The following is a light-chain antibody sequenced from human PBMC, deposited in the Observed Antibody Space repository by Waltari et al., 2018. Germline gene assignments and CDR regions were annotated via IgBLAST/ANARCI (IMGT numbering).Light chain of an antibody. CDR1: QSISNW. J-gene: IGKJ2*01. Sequence: IQMTQSPSSVSASVGDRVTITCRASQSISNWLAWYQHKPGKAPILLIYKASILKSGVPSRFSGSGSGTQFTLTISSLQPGDFATYYCQQYNTYSSFGQGTKLEIK. V-gene: IGKV1-5*03. CDR2: KAS. CDR3: QQYNTYSS.